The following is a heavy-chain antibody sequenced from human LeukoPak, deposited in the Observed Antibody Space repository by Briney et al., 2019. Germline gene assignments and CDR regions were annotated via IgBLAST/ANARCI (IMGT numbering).Heavy chain of an antibody. CDR3: AREWDIVVVVAATGGVNWFDP. V-gene: IGHV1-2*02. J-gene: IGHJ5*02. D-gene: IGHD2-15*01. CDR1: GYTFTGYY. CDR2: INPNSGGT. Sequence: ASVKVSCKASGYTFTGYYMHWVRQAPGQGLEWVGWINPNSGGTNYAQKFQGRVTMTRDTSISTAYMELSRLRSDDTAVYYCAREWDIVVVVAATGGVNWFDPWGQGTLVTVSS.